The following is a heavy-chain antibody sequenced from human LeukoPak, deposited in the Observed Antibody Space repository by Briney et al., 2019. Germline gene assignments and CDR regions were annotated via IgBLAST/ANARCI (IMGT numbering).Heavy chain of an antibody. J-gene: IGHJ6*03. D-gene: IGHD4-17*01. CDR3: ARGNDYGDYEGYMDV. CDR1: GYTFTSYG. Sequence: ASVKVSCKASGYTFTSYGISWVRQAPGQGLEWMGWISAYNGNTNYAQKLQGRVTMTTDTSTSTAYMELRSLRSEDTAVYYCARGNDYGDYEGYMDVWGKGTTVTISS. V-gene: IGHV1-18*01. CDR2: ISAYNGNT.